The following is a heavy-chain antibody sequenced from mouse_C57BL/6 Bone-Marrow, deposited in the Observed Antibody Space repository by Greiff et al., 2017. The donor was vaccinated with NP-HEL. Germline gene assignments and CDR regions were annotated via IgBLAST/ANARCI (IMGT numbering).Heavy chain of an antibody. D-gene: IGHD1-1*01. CDR3: ARSGGSSSWFAY. CDR1: GYSFTGYY. J-gene: IGHJ3*01. Sequence: EVQLHQSGPELVKPGASVKISCKASGYSFTGYYMNWVKQSPEKSLEWIGEINPSTGGTTYNQKFKAKATLTVDKSSSTAYMQLKSLTSEDSAVYYCARSGGSSSWFAYWGQGTLVTVSA. V-gene: IGHV1-42*01. CDR2: INPSTGGT.